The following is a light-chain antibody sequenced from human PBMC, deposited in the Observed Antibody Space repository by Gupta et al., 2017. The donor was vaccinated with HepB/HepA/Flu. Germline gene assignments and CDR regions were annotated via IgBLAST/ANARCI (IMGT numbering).Light chain of an antibody. CDR3: QLCYTSDNYWV. CDR2: YDT. J-gene: IGLJ3*02. V-gene: IGLV3-21*01. Sequence: SYVLTQPPSVSVAPGKTAMITCGGDDVANKGVHWYQQKPGQAPLLVIFYDTDRPSVIPDRFSGSNSGNTATLTISGVEAGDEADYYCQLCYTSDNYWVFGGGTKLTVL. CDR1: DVANKG.